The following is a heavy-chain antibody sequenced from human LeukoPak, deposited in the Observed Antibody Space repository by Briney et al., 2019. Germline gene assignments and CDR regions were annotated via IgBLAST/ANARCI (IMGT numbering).Heavy chain of an antibody. J-gene: IGHJ6*04. Sequence: GGSLRLSCAASGFTFDDYGMSWVRQAPGKGLEWIAYISISSSNIHYADSVRGRFTISRDNANNSLYLQLSSLRVEDTAVYYCAREYYGVIFSHYLDVWGKGTTVTVSS. CDR2: ISISSSNI. CDR1: GFTFDDYG. CDR3: AREYYGVIFSHYLDV. D-gene: IGHD3-9*01. V-gene: IGHV3-48*04.